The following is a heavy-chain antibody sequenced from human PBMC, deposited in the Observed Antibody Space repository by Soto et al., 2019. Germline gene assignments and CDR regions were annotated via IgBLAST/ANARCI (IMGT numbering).Heavy chain of an antibody. D-gene: IGHD6-6*01. CDR2: ISSSSSYI. CDR3: ARDPGQQLVDY. Sequence: GGSLRLSCAASGFTFSSYSMNWVRQAPGKGLEWVSSISSSSSYIYYADSVKGRFTISRDNAKISLYLQMNSLRAEDTAVYYCARDPGQQLVDYWGQGTLVTVSS. V-gene: IGHV3-21*01. CDR1: GFTFSSYS. J-gene: IGHJ4*02.